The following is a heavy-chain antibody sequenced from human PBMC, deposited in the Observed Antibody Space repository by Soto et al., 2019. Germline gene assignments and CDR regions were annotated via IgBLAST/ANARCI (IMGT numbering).Heavy chain of an antibody. V-gene: IGHV1-69*13. Sequence: SVKVSWKSYGGSFSRHAIHWVRQAPGQGLEWMGGIIPMFGTTNYAQKFKGRVTISADESTSTAYMELSSLRSEDVAVYYCARAAMHGSSWYFWFDPWGQGTLVTVSS. CDR1: GGSFSRHA. CDR2: IIPMFGTT. D-gene: IGHD6-13*01. CDR3: ARAAMHGSSWYFWFDP. J-gene: IGHJ5*02.